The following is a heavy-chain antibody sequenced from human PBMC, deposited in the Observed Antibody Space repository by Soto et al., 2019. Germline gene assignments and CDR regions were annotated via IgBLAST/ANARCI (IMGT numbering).Heavy chain of an antibody. D-gene: IGHD3-10*01. V-gene: IGHV4-30-4*01. CDR1: GGSISSGDYY. J-gene: IGHJ4*02. Sequence: SETLSLTCTVSGGSISSGDYYWSWIRQPPGKGLEWIGYIYYSGSTYYNPSLKSRVTISVDTSKNQFSLKLSSVTAADTAVHYCARGKDYYGSGSYQDYWGQGTLVTVSS. CDR2: IYYSGST. CDR3: ARGKDYYGSGSYQDY.